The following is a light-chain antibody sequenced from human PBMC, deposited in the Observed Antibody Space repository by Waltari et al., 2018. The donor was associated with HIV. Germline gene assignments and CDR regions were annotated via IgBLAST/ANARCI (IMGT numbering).Light chain of an antibody. Sequence: QSALTQPASVSGSPGQSFTISCTGTGSDVGGYNYVSWYQHHPGKAPKLLIYEVSNRPSGVSNRFSGSKSDNTASLTISGLQAEDEADYYCSSYTSDYTYVFGSGTEVTVL. CDR1: GSDVGGYNY. J-gene: IGLJ1*01. CDR3: SSYTSDYTYV. V-gene: IGLV2-14*01. CDR2: EVS.